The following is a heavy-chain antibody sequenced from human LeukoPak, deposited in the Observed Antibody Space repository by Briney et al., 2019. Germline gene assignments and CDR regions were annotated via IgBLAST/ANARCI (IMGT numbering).Heavy chain of an antibody. D-gene: IGHD3-22*01. V-gene: IGHV1-2*02. Sequence: ASVKVSCKASGYTFTGYYMHWVRQAPGQGLEWMGWINPNSGGTNYAQKFQGRVTMTRDMSISTAYMELSRLRSDDTAVYYCARDGWLLLRRYNWFDPWGQGTLVTVSS. CDR2: INPNSGGT. CDR1: GYTFTGYY. CDR3: ARDGWLLLRRYNWFDP. J-gene: IGHJ5*02.